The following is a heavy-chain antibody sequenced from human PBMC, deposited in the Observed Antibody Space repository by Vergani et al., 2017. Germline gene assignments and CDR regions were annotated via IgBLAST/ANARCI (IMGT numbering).Heavy chain of an antibody. D-gene: IGHD5-12*01. Sequence: QVQLQESGPGLVKPSQTLSLTCTVSGGSISSGGYYWSWIRQHPGKGLEWIGYIYYSGSTYYNPSLKSRVTISVDTSKNQFSLKLSSVTAADTAVYYCARDSDSGYDYRWFDPWGQGTLVTVSS. CDR1: GGSISSGGYY. CDR3: ARDSDSGYDYRWFDP. CDR2: IYYSGST. J-gene: IGHJ5*02. V-gene: IGHV4-31*03.